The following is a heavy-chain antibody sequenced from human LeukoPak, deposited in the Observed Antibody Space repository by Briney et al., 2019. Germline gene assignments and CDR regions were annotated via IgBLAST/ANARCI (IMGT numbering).Heavy chain of an antibody. CDR2: ISISSSTI. Sequence: GGSLRLSCAASGFTFSSYSMNWVRQAPGKGLEWVSYISISSSTIYYAESVNGRFTISRDNVKNSLYLQINSLRAEGTAVYYCAREAYGDYEWHLFDPWGQGTLVTVSS. D-gene: IGHD4-17*01. CDR1: GFTFSSYS. V-gene: IGHV3-48*01. J-gene: IGHJ5*02. CDR3: AREAYGDYEWHLFDP.